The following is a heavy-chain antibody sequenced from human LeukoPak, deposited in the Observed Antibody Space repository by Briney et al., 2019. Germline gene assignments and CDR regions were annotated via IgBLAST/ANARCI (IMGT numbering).Heavy chain of an antibody. V-gene: IGHV3-23*01. D-gene: IGHD2-15*01. CDR3: AKDRVCSGGSCYFDY. Sequence: GPLRLSCAASGFTFSSLAMTWVRQAPGKGLEWVSGISDGGGGTSYADSVKGRFTISRDNSQSTLYLQMNSLRAEDTAVYYCAKDRVCSGGSCYFDYWGQGTLVTVSS. CDR2: ISDGGGGT. J-gene: IGHJ4*02. CDR1: GFTFSSLA.